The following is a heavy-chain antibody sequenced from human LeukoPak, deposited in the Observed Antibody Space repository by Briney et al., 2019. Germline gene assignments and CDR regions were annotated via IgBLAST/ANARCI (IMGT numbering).Heavy chain of an antibody. J-gene: IGHJ6*03. CDR3: ARGLGGNCSSTSCRTYYMDV. CDR2: INHSGST. CDR1: GGSFSGYF. Sequence: SETLSLTCAVYGGSFSGYFWCWIRQPLGKGLEWIGDINHSGSTNYNPSLKSRVTISVDTSKNQFSLKLSSVTAADTAVYYCARGLGGNCSSTSCRTYYMDVWGKGTTVTVSS. V-gene: IGHV4-34*01. D-gene: IGHD2-2*01.